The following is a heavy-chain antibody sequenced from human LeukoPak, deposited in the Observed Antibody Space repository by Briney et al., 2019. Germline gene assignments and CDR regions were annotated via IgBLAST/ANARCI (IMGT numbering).Heavy chain of an antibody. CDR1: GFTFSSYW. V-gene: IGHV3-74*01. J-gene: IGHJ6*02. CDR3: ARSTDSWTNYYGMDV. Sequence: GSLRLSCAASGFTFSSYWMHWVRQAPGKGLVWVSRINSDETRTNFADSVKGRFTISRDNAENTLYLQMNSLRAEDTAVYYCARSTDSWTNYYGMDVWGQGTTVTVSS. CDR2: INSDETRT. D-gene: IGHD3/OR15-3a*01.